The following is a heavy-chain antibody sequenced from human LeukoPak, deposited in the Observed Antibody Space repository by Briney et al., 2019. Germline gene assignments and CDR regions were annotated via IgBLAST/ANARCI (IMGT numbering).Heavy chain of an antibody. Sequence: ASVKVSCKASGYTFTSYGISWVRQAPGQGLEWMGWISAYNGNTNYAQKLQGRVTMTTDTSTSTAYMELRSLRSDDTAVYYCATRDNWDDGTTTFDYWGQGTLVTVSS. CDR2: ISAYNGNT. D-gene: IGHD1-20*01. V-gene: IGHV1-18*01. CDR1: GYTFTSYG. J-gene: IGHJ4*02. CDR3: ATRDNWDDGTTTFDY.